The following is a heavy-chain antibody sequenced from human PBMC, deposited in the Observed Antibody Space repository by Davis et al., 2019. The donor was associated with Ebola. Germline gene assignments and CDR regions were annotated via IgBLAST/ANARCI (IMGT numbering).Heavy chain of an antibody. CDR2: ITTGGST. J-gene: IGHJ4*02. Sequence: GESLKISCAASGFTFSSYAMTWVRQGPGKGLEWVSVITTGGSTQYADSVKGRFTISRDNAKNTVSLQMNSLRAEDTAIYYCARDVAYSNYDWGQGTLVTVSS. V-gene: IGHV3-23*01. CDR3: ARDVAYSNYD. D-gene: IGHD4-11*01. CDR1: GFTFSSYA.